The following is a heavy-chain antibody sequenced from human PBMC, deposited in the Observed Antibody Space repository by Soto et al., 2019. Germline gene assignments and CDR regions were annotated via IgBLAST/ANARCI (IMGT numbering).Heavy chain of an antibody. J-gene: IGHJ6*02. D-gene: IGHD1-1*01. CDR1: GFTFSTYS. V-gene: IGHV3-21*06. Sequence: GGSLRLSCIASGFTFSTYSMNWVRQAPGKGLEWVSFISSGSSFIYYADSVKGRFTIPRGNAKNLLYLQMNSLRAEDTAIYYCARDRLEDYKYYGMDVWGQGTTVTVSS. CDR3: ARDRLEDYKYYGMDV. CDR2: ISSGSSFI.